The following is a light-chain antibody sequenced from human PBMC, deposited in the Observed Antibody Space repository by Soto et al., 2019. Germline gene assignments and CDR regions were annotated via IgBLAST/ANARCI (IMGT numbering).Light chain of an antibody. V-gene: IGKV1-39*01. Sequence: DIQMTQSPSSLSASVGDRVTITCRASQSISSYLNWYQQKPGKAPKVLIYAASSLQSGVPSRFSGSKSGTDFTLTISSLQPEDFETYYCQQSYSNPRTFGQGTKVEIK. CDR2: AAS. CDR3: QQSYSNPRT. J-gene: IGKJ1*01. CDR1: QSISSY.